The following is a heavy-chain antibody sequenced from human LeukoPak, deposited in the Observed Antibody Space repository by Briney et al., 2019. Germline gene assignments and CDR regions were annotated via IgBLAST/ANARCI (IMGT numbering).Heavy chain of an antibody. Sequence: GGSLRLSCGASELAFKNVWMSWVRQAPGKGLEWVAFIRYDGSNKYYADSVKGRFTISRDNSKNTLYLQMNSLRAEDTAVYYCAKDGGYSSSAPDAFDIWGQGTMVTVSS. CDR1: ELAFKNVW. CDR2: IRYDGSNK. V-gene: IGHV3-30*02. J-gene: IGHJ3*02. CDR3: AKDGGYSSSAPDAFDI. D-gene: IGHD6-6*01.